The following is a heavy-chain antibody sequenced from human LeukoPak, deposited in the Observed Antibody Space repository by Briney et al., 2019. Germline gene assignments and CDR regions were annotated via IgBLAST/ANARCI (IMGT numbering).Heavy chain of an antibody. D-gene: IGHD3-22*01. J-gene: IGHJ6*03. V-gene: IGHV4-39*01. CDR2: IYYSGST. CDR3: ARREVSYYDFHYMDV. CDR1: GGSISSSSYY. Sequence: PSETLSLTCTVSGGSISSSSYYWGWIRQPPGKGLEWIGSIYYSGSTYYNPSLKSRVTISVDTPKNQFSLKLSSVTAADTAVYYCARREVSYYDFHYMDVWGKGTTVTVSS.